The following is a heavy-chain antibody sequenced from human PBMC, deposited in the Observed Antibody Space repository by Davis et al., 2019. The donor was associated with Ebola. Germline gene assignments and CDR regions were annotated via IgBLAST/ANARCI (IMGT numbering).Heavy chain of an antibody. CDR3: ARGHNYAHEY. V-gene: IGHV1-8*02. J-gene: IGHJ4*02. CDR2: MNPNSGNS. CDR1: GYTFTNFD. Sequence: ASVKVSCKASGYTFTNFDITWVRQAAGQGLEWMGWMNPNSGNSDFAQKFQGRVSMTRDTSINTAYMELRSLRSEDTALYYCARGHNYAHEYWGQGTLVTVSS. D-gene: IGHD4-11*01.